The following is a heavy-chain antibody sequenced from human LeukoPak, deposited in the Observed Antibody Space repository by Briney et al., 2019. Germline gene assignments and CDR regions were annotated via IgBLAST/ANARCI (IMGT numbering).Heavy chain of an antibody. J-gene: IGHJ4*02. Sequence: ARGSLRLSCAASGFIFSSYAMSWVRQAPGKGLEWVSAISGSGGSTYYADSVKGRFTISRDNSRNTLYLQMNSLRVEDTAVYYCAKGRFGFDYWGQGTLVTVSS. CDR1: GFIFSSYA. D-gene: IGHD3-3*01. CDR2: ISGSGGST. CDR3: AKGRFGFDY. V-gene: IGHV3-23*01.